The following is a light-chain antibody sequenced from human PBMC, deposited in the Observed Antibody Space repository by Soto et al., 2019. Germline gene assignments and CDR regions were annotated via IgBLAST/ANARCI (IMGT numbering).Light chain of an antibody. J-gene: IGLJ3*02. CDR3: QSYGV. V-gene: IGLV6-57*04. CDR1: SGSIASNY. Sequence: NFMLTQPRSVSESPGKTVTISCTRSSGSIASNYVQWYQQRPGSAPATVIYGDNLRPSGVPDRFSGSIDISSNSASLTISGLMTEDEADYYCQSYGVFGGRTKLTVL. CDR2: GDN.